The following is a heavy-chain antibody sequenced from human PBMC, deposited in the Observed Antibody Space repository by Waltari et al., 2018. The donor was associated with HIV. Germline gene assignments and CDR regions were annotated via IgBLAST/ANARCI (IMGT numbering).Heavy chain of an antibody. Sequence: EVQVVESGGGLVQPGGSLRLSCVMSGFTFDDFAMHWVRQVPGEGLEGGSGISWNSLTTGYADSVRGRFIISRDNAKTSLYLQMNSLRPEDTAFYYCAGGTFYNDGGFYGKFDYWGQGMLVTVSS. J-gene: IGHJ4*02. D-gene: IGHD3-22*01. CDR1: GFTFDDFA. V-gene: IGHV3-9*01. CDR3: AGGTFYNDGGFYGKFDY. CDR2: ISWNSLTT.